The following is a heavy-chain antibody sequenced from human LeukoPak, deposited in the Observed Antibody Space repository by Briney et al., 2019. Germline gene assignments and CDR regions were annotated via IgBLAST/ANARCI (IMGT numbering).Heavy chain of an antibody. Sequence: PWGSLRLSCTASGFTFGDYAMSWFRQVPGKGLEWVGFIRSKAYGGTTEYAASVKGRFTISRDDSKSIAYLQMNSLKTEDTAVYYCTRVSPTHYYDSSGYPDYWGQGTLVTVSS. V-gene: IGHV3-49*03. CDR3: TRVSPTHYYDSSGYPDY. CDR1: GFTFGDYA. CDR2: IRSKAYGGTT. J-gene: IGHJ4*02. D-gene: IGHD3-22*01.